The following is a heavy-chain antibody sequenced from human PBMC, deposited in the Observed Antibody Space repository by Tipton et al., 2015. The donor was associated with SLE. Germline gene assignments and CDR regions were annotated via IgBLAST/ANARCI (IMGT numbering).Heavy chain of an antibody. CDR2: INHSGST. J-gene: IGHJ4*02. CDR3: ARMGTTVTVDY. D-gene: IGHD4-17*01. V-gene: IGHV4-39*07. Sequence: TLSLTCTVSGGSISSSDDYWGWIRQSPGKGLEWIGEINHSGSTNYNPSLKSRVTISVDTSKNQFSLKVSSVTAADTAVYYCARMGTTVTVDYWGQGTLVTVSS. CDR1: GGSISSSDDY.